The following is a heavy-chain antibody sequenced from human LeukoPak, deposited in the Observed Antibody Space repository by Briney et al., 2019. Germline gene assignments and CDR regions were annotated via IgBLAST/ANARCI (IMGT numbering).Heavy chain of an antibody. CDR1: GGSISSYY. D-gene: IGHD2-15*01. CDR3: AREDLSDCSGGSCAQDDAFDI. V-gene: IGHV4-59*06. J-gene: IGHJ3*02. Sequence: PSETLSLTCTVSGGSISSYYWSWIRQHPGKGLEWIGYICYSGSTYYNPSLKSRVTISVDTSKNQFSLKLSSVTAADTAVYYCAREDLSDCSGGSCAQDDAFDIWGQGTMVTVSS. CDR2: ICYSGST.